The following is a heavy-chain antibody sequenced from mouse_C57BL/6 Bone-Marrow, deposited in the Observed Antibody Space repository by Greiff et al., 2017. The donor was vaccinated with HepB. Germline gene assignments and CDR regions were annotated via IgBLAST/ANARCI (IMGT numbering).Heavy chain of an antibody. V-gene: IGHV5-4*01. D-gene: IGHD1-1*01. CDR1: GFTFSSYA. CDR2: ISDGGSYT. J-gene: IGHJ4*01. CDR3: ASPYACWYAMDY. Sequence: EVHLVESGGGLVKPGGSLKLSCAASGFTFSSYAMSWVRQTPEKRLEWVATISDGGSYTYYPDNVKGRFTISRDNAKNNLYLQMSHLKSEDTAMYYCASPYACWYAMDYWGQGTSVTVSS.